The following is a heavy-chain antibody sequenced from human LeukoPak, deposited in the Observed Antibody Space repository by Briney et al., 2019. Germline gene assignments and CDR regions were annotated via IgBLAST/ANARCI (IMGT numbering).Heavy chain of an antibody. CDR1: GYTFTSYG. CDR3: ARDSGLLRTYYDFWSGYLYYYMDV. Sequence: ASVKVSCKASGYTFTSYGISWVRQAPGQGLEWMGWISAYNGNTNYAQKLQGRVTMTTDTSTSTAYMELRSLRSDDTAVYYCARDSGLLRTYYDFWSGYLYYYMDVWGKGTTATVSS. J-gene: IGHJ6*03. V-gene: IGHV1-18*01. D-gene: IGHD3-3*01. CDR2: ISAYNGNT.